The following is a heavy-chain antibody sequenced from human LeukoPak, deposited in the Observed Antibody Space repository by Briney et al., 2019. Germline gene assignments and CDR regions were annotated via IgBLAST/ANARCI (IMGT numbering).Heavy chain of an antibody. Sequence: PSETLSLTCTVSGGSITNYYWIWIRQPPGKGLEWIGHICYSGSTKYNPSLNSRITMSVDTSKNQFSLKVTSVTAADTAVYYCARGHDGVVGWFAPWGRGILVTVSS. CDR3: ARGHDGVVGWFAP. CDR1: GGSITNYY. D-gene: IGHD2-15*01. V-gene: IGHV4-59*01. J-gene: IGHJ5*02. CDR2: ICYSGST.